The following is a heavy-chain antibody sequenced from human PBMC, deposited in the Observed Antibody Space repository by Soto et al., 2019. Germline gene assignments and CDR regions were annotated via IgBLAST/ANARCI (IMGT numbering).Heavy chain of an antibody. D-gene: IGHD2-15*01. Sequence: QVQLVESGGGVVQPGRSLRLSCAASGFTFSSYGMHWVRQAPGKGLEWVAVIWYDGSNKYYGDSVKGRFTISRDNSKNTLYLQTNSLRAEDTAVYYCARDPCSGGRWSFPFDYWGQGTRVSVSS. J-gene: IGHJ4*02. CDR3: ARDPCSGGRWSFPFDY. V-gene: IGHV3-33*01. CDR2: IWYDGSNK. CDR1: GFTFSSYG.